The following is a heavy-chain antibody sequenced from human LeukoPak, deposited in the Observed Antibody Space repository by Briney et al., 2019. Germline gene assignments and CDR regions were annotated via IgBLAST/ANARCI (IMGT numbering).Heavy chain of an antibody. CDR2: MSPNSGDT. D-gene: IGHD3/OR15-3a*01. V-gene: IGHV1-8*01. CDR1: GYSFSSYD. CDR3: ARGRHPDLDYDYCMDV. Sequence: ASVKVSCKASGYSFSSYDINWVRQAPGQGLEWMGWMSPNSGDTDFAQKFQVRVIMTRNPSISTAYMELNSLGSEDTAVYYCARGRHPDLDYDYCMDVXGKGXXXTV. J-gene: IGHJ6*03.